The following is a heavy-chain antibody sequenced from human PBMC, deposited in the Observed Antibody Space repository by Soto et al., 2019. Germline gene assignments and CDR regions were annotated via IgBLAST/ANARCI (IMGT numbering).Heavy chain of an antibody. J-gene: IGHJ6*02. Sequence: EVQLVESGGGLVKPGGSLRLSCAASGFTFSNAWMNWVRQAPGKGLEWVGRIKSKTDGGTTDYAAPVKGRFTISRDDSKNTMYLKMNSLKTEDTAVYYCTTDGAITMVLGLAGRGMGMDVWGQGTTVTVSS. D-gene: IGHD3-10*01. CDR2: IKSKTDGGTT. V-gene: IGHV3-15*07. CDR3: TTDGAITMVLGLAGRGMGMDV. CDR1: GFTFSNAW.